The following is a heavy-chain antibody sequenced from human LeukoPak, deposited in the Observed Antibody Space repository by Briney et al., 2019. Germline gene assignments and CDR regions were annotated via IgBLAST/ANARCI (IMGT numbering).Heavy chain of an antibody. CDR1: GYTFTSYG. J-gene: IGHJ3*02. Sequence: ASVKVSCKASGYTFTSYGISWVRQAPGQGLEWMGWISAYNGNTNYAQKLQGRVTMTTDTSTSTAYMELRSLRSDDTAVYYCARDISEYSSSPGAFDIWGQGTMVTVSS. V-gene: IGHV1-18*01. D-gene: IGHD6-13*01. CDR2: ISAYNGNT. CDR3: ARDISEYSSSPGAFDI.